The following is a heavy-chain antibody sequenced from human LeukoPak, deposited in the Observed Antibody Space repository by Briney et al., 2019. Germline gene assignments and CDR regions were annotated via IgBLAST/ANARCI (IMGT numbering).Heavy chain of an antibody. Sequence: PGRSLRLSCAASGFTFSSYGMHWVRQAPGKGLEWVAVISYDGSNKYYADSVKGRFTISRDNSKNTLYLQMNSLRAEDTAVYYCAKASYGDCYFDYWGQGTLVTVSS. CDR3: AKASYGDCYFDY. CDR2: ISYDGSNK. V-gene: IGHV3-30*18. CDR1: GFTFSSYG. D-gene: IGHD4-17*01. J-gene: IGHJ4*02.